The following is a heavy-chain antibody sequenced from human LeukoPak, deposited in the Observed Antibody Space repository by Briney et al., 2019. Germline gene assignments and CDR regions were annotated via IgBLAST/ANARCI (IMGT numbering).Heavy chain of an antibody. CDR2: ISYDGSNK. Sequence: PRGSLRLSCAASGFTFSSYGMHWVRQAPGKGLEWVAVISYDGSNKYYADSVKGRFTISRDNSKNTLYLQMNSLRAEDTAVYYCAKDRDGAFDIWGQGTMVTVSS. CDR1: GFTFSSYG. J-gene: IGHJ3*02. CDR3: AKDRDGAFDI. D-gene: IGHD3-10*01. V-gene: IGHV3-30*18.